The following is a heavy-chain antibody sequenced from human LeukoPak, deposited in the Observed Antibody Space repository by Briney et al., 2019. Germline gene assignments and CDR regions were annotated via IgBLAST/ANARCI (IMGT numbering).Heavy chain of an antibody. J-gene: IGHJ5*02. V-gene: IGHV4-4*07. CDR3: AKGAGGFSYYNWFDP. CDR2: IYTSGST. Sequence: SETLSLTCTVSGASISGYYCSWIRQPAGKGLEWIGRIYTSGSTIYNPSLKSRVTISVDTSKNQFSLKLSSVTAADTAIYYCAKGAGGFSYYNWFDPWGQGTLVTVSS. D-gene: IGHD5-18*01. CDR1: GASISGYY.